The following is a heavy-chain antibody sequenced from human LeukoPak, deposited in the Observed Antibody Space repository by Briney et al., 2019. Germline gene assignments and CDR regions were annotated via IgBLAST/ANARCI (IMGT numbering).Heavy chain of an antibody. Sequence: ASVKVSCKASGYTFTSYVVHWVRQTPGQRLEWMGWINAGNGNTKYSQKFQGRVTITSDTSANTVYMELSSLRSEDTAVYYCARGDFYYDSSDPWGQGTLVTVSS. CDR2: INAGNGNT. CDR1: GYTFTSYV. V-gene: IGHV1-3*01. J-gene: IGHJ5*02. D-gene: IGHD3-22*01. CDR3: ARGDFYYDSSDP.